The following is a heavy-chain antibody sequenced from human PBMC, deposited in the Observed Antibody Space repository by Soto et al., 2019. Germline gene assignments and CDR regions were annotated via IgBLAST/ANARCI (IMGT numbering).Heavy chain of an antibody. CDR2: IKKDESEK. V-gene: IGHV3-7*03. Sequence: GGSLRLSCAASGLTFSQYWMSWVRQAPGKGLEWVANIKKDESEKNYLDSVKGRFTISRDNAKNSLYLQMNSLRAEDTAVYYCASADSGCTWGIFDYWGQGTLVTVSS. J-gene: IGHJ4*02. CDR1: GLTFSQYW. CDR3: ASADSGCTWGIFDY. D-gene: IGHD3-22*01.